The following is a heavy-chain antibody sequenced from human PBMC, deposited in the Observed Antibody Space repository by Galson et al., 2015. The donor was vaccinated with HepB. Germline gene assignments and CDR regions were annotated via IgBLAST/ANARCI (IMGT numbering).Heavy chain of an antibody. D-gene: IGHD6-19*01. CDR3: AKDHPSNGWPALDH. J-gene: IGHJ4*02. CDR2: LNKDSGRT. V-gene: IGHV3-23*01. CDR1: GFSLSSSS. Sequence: SLRLSCAASGFSLSSSSMTWVRQTPEKGLEWVSSLNKDSGRTYYADSVRGRFTISRDMSKNTLYLQMDTLRAEDTALYYCAKDHPSNGWPALDHWGQGTLVTVSP.